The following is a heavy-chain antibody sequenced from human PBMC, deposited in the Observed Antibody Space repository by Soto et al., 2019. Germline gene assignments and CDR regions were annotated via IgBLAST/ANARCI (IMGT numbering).Heavy chain of an antibody. Sequence: GGSLRLSCVASGFTFDDYGMHWVRQAPGKGLEWVSGISWNSGSIGYADSVKGRFTISRDNAKNSLYLQMNSLRAEDTAFYFCSKVLTTHTFGPLDPWGEGTLVTVSS. CDR3: SKVLTTHTFGPLDP. CDR2: ISWNSGSI. CDR1: GFTFDDYG. D-gene: IGHD3-16*01. V-gene: IGHV3-9*01. J-gene: IGHJ5*02.